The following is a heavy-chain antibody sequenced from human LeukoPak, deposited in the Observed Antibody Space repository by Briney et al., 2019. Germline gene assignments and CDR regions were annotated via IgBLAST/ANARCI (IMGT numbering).Heavy chain of an antibody. J-gene: IGHJ4*02. Sequence: GGSLRLSCAASGFVFSNYWMYWVRQAPGRGLVWVSRINPDGSSIGYADFVRGRLTISRDNAKNTLFLQMNSLTVEDTAMYYCGRDLSWGSTDYWGQGTLVTVSS. CDR1: GFVFSNYW. CDR3: GRDLSWGSTDY. D-gene: IGHD3-16*01. CDR2: INPDGSSI. V-gene: IGHV3-74*01.